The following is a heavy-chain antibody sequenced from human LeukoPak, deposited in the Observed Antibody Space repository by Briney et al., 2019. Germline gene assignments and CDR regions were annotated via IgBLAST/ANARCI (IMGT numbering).Heavy chain of an antibody. Sequence: PSGTLSLTCAVSGASISNTDWWSWVRQPPGKGLGWIGEIYHSGTTNYNPSLKSRVTISVDKSKNQFSLKLSSVTAADTAVYYCARDPVGATGAIDYWGQGTLVTVSS. CDR3: ARDPVGATGAIDY. J-gene: IGHJ4*02. V-gene: IGHV4-4*02. CDR1: GASISNTDW. CDR2: IYHSGTT. D-gene: IGHD1-26*01.